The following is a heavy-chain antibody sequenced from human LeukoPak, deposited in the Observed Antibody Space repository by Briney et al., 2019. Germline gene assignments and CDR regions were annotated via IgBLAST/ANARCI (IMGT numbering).Heavy chain of an antibody. J-gene: IGHJ4*02. Sequence: SETLSLTCTVSGGSISSSYWSWIRQPAGKGLEWIGRFYTSGSTNYNFNPSLESRVTMSVDTSKNQFSLKLTSVTAADTAVYYCARDPNSALWGQGTLVTVSS. CDR3: ARDPNSAL. V-gene: IGHV4-4*07. CDR1: GGSISSSY. CDR2: FYTSGST. D-gene: IGHD2-21*01.